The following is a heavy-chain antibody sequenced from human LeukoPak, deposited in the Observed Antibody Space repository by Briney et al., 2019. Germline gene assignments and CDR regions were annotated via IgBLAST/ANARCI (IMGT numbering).Heavy chain of an antibody. J-gene: IGHJ4*02. V-gene: IGHV4-31*03. CDR2: IYYSGST. D-gene: IGHD4-17*01. CDR3: ARYPSYGDYFDY. Sequence: SETLSLTCTVSGGSISSGGYYWSWIRQHAGKGLEWIGYIYYSGSTYYNPSLKSRVTISVDTSKNQFSLKLSSVTAADTAVYYCARYPSYGDYFDYWGQGTLVTVSS. CDR1: GGSISSGGYY.